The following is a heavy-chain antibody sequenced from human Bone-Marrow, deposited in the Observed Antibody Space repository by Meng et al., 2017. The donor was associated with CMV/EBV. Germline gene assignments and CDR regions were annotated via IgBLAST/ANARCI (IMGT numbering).Heavy chain of an antibody. CDR1: GFTFSSYS. V-gene: IGHV3-21*04. D-gene: IGHD1-1*01. CDR2: ISSSSSYI. CDR3: ARENWNYWYFDL. J-gene: IGHJ2*01. Sequence: GESLKISCAASGFTFSSYSMNWVRQAPGKGLEWVSSISSSSSYIYYADSVKGRFTISRDNAKNSLYLQMNSLRAEDTALYHCARENWNYWYFDLWGRGTLVTVSS.